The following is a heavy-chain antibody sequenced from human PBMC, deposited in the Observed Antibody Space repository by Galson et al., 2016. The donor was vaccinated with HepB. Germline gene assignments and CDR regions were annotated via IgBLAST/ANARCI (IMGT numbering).Heavy chain of an antibody. Sequence: CKASGYTFTSNGISWVRQAPGQGLEWMGWISASKGNTNYAQKFQGRLTGTTDTSTRTAYMELRNLRSDDTAVYYCARDRDHGLDNWGQGTMVTVSS. J-gene: IGHJ3*02. CDR3: ARDRDHGLDN. D-gene: IGHD2-8*01. CDR1: GYTFTSNG. V-gene: IGHV1-18*04. CDR2: ISASKGNT.